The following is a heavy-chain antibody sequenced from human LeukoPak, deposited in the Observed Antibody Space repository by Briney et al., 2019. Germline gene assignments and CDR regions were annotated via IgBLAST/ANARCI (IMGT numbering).Heavy chain of an antibody. CDR1: GCSISSGYY. V-gene: IGHV4-38-2*02. J-gene: IGHJ4*02. CDR3: ARDRGYDMDY. CDR2: IYHSGST. Sequence: SETLSLTCTVSGCSISSGYYWGWIRQPPGKGLEWIGSIYHSGSTYYNPSLKSRVTISVDTSKNQVSLILTSVTAADTAVYYCARDRGYDMDYWGQGTLVTVS. D-gene: IGHD1-1*01.